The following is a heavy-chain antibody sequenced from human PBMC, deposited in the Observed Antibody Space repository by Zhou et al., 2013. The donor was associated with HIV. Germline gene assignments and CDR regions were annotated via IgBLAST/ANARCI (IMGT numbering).Heavy chain of an antibody. J-gene: IGHJ6*02. CDR1: GYPFTSYD. CDR2: MNPNSGNT. V-gene: IGHV1-8*01. D-gene: IGHD6-19*01. CDR3: ARGGYNSGVYYYYGMDV. Sequence: QVQLVQSGAEVKKPGTSVKVSCKASGYPFTSYDINWVRQATGQGLEWMGWMNPNSGNTGYAQKFQGRVTITRNTSISTAYLELSSLRSDDTAVYYCARGGYNSGVYYYYGMDVWGQGTTLTVSS.